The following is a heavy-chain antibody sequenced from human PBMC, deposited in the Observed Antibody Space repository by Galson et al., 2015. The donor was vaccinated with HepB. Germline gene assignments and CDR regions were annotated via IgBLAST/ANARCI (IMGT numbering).Heavy chain of an antibody. CDR3: ARHWDYDFWSGRRTGGRWFDP. J-gene: IGHJ5*02. Sequence: QSGAEVKKPGESLKTSCKGSGYSFTSYWIGWVRQMPGKGLEWMGIIYPGDSDTRYSPSFQGQVTISVDKSISTAYLQWSSLKASDTAMYYCARHWDYDFWSGRRTGGRWFDPWGQGTLVTVSS. V-gene: IGHV5-51*01. CDR2: IYPGDSDT. CDR1: GYSFTSYW. D-gene: IGHD3-3*01.